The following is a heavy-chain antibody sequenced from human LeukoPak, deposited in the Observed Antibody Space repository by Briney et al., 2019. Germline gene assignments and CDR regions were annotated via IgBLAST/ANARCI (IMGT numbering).Heavy chain of an antibody. Sequence: PGGSLRLSCAASAFTFDDYAMHWVRHAPGKGLGWVSGISWNSGSIGYADSVKGRFTISRDNAKNSLYLQMNSLRAEDMALYYCAKDPNPYLYDSSGIPYMDVWGKGTTVTVSS. CDR2: ISWNSGSI. D-gene: IGHD3-22*01. J-gene: IGHJ6*03. V-gene: IGHV3-9*03. CDR3: AKDPNPYLYDSSGIPYMDV. CDR1: AFTFDDYA.